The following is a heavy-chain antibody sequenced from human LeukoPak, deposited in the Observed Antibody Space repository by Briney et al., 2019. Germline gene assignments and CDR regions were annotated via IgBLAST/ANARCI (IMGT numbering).Heavy chain of an antibody. CDR2: IYYSGST. J-gene: IGHJ4*02. Sequence: PETLSLTCTVSGGSISSSSYYWGWIRQPPGKGLEWIGSIYYSGSTYYNPSLKSRVTISVDTSKNQFSLKLSSVTAADAAVYYCARDSMTTVTSNGENLDYWGQGTLVTVSS. CDR3: ARDSMTTVTSNGENLDY. D-gene: IGHD4-17*01. V-gene: IGHV4-39*07. CDR1: GGSISSSSYY.